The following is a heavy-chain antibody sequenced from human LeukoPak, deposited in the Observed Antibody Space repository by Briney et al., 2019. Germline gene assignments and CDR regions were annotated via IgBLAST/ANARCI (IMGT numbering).Heavy chain of an antibody. Sequence: GGSLRLSCAASGFTFSSYAMHWVRQAPGKGLEWVAAISYDGSNKYYADSVKGRFTISRDNSKNTLYLQMNSLRAEDTAVYYCARDAKLGYCSSTSCLGNAFDIWGQGTMVTVSS. CDR2: ISYDGSNK. J-gene: IGHJ3*02. CDR3: ARDAKLGYCSSTSCLGNAFDI. V-gene: IGHV3-30*01. D-gene: IGHD2-2*01. CDR1: GFTFSSYA.